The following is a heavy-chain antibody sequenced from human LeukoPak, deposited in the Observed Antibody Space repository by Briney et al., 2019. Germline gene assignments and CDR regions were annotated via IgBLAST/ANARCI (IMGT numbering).Heavy chain of an antibody. Sequence: SETLSLTCAVYGGSFSGYYWSWIRQPPGKGLEWIGEINHSGSTNYNPSLKSRVTISVDTSKTQFSLKLSSVTAADTAVYYCARARTYDYVWGSYRYTRPLHFDYWGQGTLVTVSS. CDR2: INHSGST. CDR1: GGSFSGYY. J-gene: IGHJ4*02. V-gene: IGHV4-34*01. D-gene: IGHD3-16*02. CDR3: ARARTYDYVWGSYRYTRPLHFDY.